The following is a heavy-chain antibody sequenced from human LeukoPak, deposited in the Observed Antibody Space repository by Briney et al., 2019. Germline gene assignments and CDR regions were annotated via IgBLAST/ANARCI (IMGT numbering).Heavy chain of an antibody. CDR3: ARLYGDYFDY. CDR2: ICYSGST. D-gene: IGHD4-17*01. Sequence: SETLSLTCTVSGGSISSSSYYWGWIRQPPGKGLEWIGSICYSGSTYYNPSLKSRVTISVDTSKNQFSLKLSSVTAADTAVYYCARLYGDYFDYWGQGTLVTVSS. V-gene: IGHV4-39*01. CDR1: GGSISSSSYY. J-gene: IGHJ4*02.